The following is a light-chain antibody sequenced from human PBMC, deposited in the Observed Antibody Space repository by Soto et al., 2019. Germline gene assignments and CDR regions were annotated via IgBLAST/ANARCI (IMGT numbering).Light chain of an antibody. CDR1: SGHSSYA. V-gene: IGLV4-69*01. Sequence: QPVLTQSPSASASLGASVKLTCTLSSGHSSYAIAWHQQQPEKGPRYLLKVNSDGSHSKGDGIPDRFSGSSSGAERYLTISGLQSEDDADYYCQTWGTGIQLFGGGTKLTVL. CDR2: VNSDGSH. J-gene: IGLJ3*02. CDR3: QTWGTGIQL.